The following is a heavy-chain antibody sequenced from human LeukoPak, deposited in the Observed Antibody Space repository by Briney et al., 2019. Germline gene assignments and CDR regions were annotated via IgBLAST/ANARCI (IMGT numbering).Heavy chain of an antibody. D-gene: IGHD3-3*01. V-gene: IGHV3-21*01. Sequence: KAGGSLRLSCAASGFTFSSYSMNWVRQAPGKGLEWVSSISSSSYIYYADSVKGRFTISRDNAKNSLYLQMNSLRAEDTAVYYCAGEVDFWSGYYTPLFDYWGQGTLVTVSS. CDR1: GFTFSSYS. J-gene: IGHJ4*02. CDR2: ISSSSYI. CDR3: AGEVDFWSGYYTPLFDY.